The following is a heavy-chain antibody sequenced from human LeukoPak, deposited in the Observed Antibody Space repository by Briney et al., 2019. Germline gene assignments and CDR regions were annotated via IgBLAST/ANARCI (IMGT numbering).Heavy chain of an antibody. Sequence: GGSLRLSRAASGFTFSSYSMNWVRQAPGKGLEWVSSISSSSSYIYYADSVKGRFTISRDNAKNSLYLQMNSLRAEDTAVYYCARDRRDAFDIWGQGTMVTVSS. CDR1: GFTFSSYS. CDR2: ISSSSSYI. CDR3: ARDRRDAFDI. J-gene: IGHJ3*02. V-gene: IGHV3-21*01.